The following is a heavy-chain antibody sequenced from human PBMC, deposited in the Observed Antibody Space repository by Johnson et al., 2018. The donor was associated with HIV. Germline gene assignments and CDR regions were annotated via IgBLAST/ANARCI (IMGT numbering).Heavy chain of an antibody. V-gene: IGHV3-23*04. D-gene: IGHD3-3*01. CDR3: AKAKVVRFLEWLPHDAFDI. CDR1: GFTFSSYA. J-gene: IGHJ3*02. Sequence: VQLVESGGGLVQPGGSLRLSCADSGFTFSSYAMSWVRQAPGKGLEWDSDISGSGGSTYYADSVKGRFTISSDNSNNTLYLQMNRLRAEDTAGYYCAKAKVVRFLEWLPHDAFDIWGQGTMVTVSS. CDR2: ISGSGGST.